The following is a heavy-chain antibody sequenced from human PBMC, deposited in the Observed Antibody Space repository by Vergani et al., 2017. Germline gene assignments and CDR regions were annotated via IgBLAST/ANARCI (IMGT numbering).Heavy chain of an antibody. J-gene: IGHJ4*02. V-gene: IGHV4-59*01. CDR2: IYYSGST. Sequence: QVQLPESGPGLVKPSETLSLTCTVSGGSISSYYWSWIRQPPGKGLEWIGYIYYSGSTNYNPSLKSRVTISLDTSKNQFSLKLSSVTAADTAVYYCARDLPSYSGSYSDFGYWGQGTLVTVSS. CDR1: GGSISSYY. CDR3: ARDLPSYSGSYSDFGY. D-gene: IGHD1-26*01.